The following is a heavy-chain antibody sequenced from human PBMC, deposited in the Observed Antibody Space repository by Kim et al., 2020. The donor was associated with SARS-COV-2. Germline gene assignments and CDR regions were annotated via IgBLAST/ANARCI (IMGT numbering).Heavy chain of an antibody. CDR3: ARAQTQVTGAFDI. CDR1: GFTFSSYS. V-gene: IGHV3-21*01. CDR2: ISSSSSYI. J-gene: IGHJ3*02. Sequence: GGSLRLSCAASGFTFSSYSMNWVRQAPGKGLEWVSSISSSSSYIYYADSVKGRFTISRDNAKNSLYLQMNSLRAEDTAVYYCARAQTQVTGAFDIWGQGTMVTVSS. D-gene: IGHD2-21*02.